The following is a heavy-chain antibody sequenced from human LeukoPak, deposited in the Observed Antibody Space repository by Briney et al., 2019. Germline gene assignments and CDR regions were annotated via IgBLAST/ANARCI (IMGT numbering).Heavy chain of an antibody. Sequence: SETLSLTCTVSGGSIVSSDYHWGWIRQPPGKGLEWVGSIYYSGSTFYSPSLKSRVTISIDTSRNQFSLKLNSVTAADTAVYFCARPNGPYYYAMDVWGQGTAVTVSS. CDR2: IYYSGST. CDR1: GGSIVSSDYH. D-gene: IGHD2-8*01. J-gene: IGHJ6*02. CDR3: ARPNGPYYYAMDV. V-gene: IGHV4-39*01.